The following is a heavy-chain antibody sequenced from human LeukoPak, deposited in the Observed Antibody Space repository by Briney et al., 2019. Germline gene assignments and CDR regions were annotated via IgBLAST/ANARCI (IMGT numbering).Heavy chain of an antibody. CDR1: GFTFSDYY. Sequence: GGSLRPSCAASGFTFSDYYMSWIRQAPGKGLEWVSYISSSGSTIYYADSVKGRFTISRDNAKNSVYLQINSLRAEDTAVYYCARAGYGDIYYFDYWGQGTLVTVSS. D-gene: IGHD4-17*01. CDR2: ISSSGSTI. CDR3: ARAGYGDIYYFDY. J-gene: IGHJ4*02. V-gene: IGHV3-11*01.